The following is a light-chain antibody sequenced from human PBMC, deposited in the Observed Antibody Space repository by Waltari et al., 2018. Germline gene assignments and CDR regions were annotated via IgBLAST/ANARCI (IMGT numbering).Light chain of an antibody. CDR2: EGS. V-gene: IGLV2-23*01. J-gene: IGLJ1*01. CDR1: RSEVGIYNL. CDR3: CSYAGSPFV. Sequence: QSALTQPASVSGSPGQSITISCTGTRSEVGIYNLVSWYQQHPGKAPKLMLYEGSKRPSGVSNRFSGSKTGNTASLTISGLQAEDEADYYCCSYAGSPFVFGTGTKVTVL.